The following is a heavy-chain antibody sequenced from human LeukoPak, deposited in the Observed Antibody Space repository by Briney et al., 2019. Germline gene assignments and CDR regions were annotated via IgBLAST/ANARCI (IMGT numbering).Heavy chain of an antibody. J-gene: IGHJ3*02. V-gene: IGHV1-24*01. D-gene: IGHD3-22*01. CDR2: FNPEDGET. Sequence: ASVKVSCKVSGYTLTELSMHWLRQAPGKGLEWMGGFNPEDGETIYAQKFQGRVTMTEDTSTDTAYMELSSLRSEDTAVYYCATQPHDSWLLLQDAFDIWGQGTMVTVSS. CDR3: ATQPHDSWLLLQDAFDI. CDR1: GYTLTELS.